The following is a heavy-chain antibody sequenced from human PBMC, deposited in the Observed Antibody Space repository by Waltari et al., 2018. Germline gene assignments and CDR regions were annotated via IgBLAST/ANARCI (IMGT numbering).Heavy chain of an antibody. CDR1: GFTFSSYA. Sequence: EVQLLESGGGLVQPGGSLRLSCAASGFTFSSYAMSWVRQAPGKGLEWVSAISGSGGSTYHGDSVKGRFTISRDNSKNTLYLQMNSLRAEDTAVYYCAKGDSSGYYYEMYYFDYWGQGTLVTVSS. J-gene: IGHJ4*02. D-gene: IGHD3-22*01. CDR2: ISGSGGST. CDR3: AKGDSSGYYYEMYYFDY. V-gene: IGHV3-23*01.